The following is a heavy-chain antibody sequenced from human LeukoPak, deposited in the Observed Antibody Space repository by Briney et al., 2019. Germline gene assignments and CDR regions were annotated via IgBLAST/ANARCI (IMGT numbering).Heavy chain of an antibody. V-gene: IGHV4-59*01. D-gene: IGHD3-10*01. CDR2: MYYSGTT. J-gene: IGHJ6*04. Sequence: SETLSLTCPVSGDSIRGYYWNWIRQSPGKGLEWIAYMYYSGTTTKYNPSLKSRVTMSADTSKNQISLKLSSVTAADTAVYYCARDLAGSSSMDVWGKGTTVTVSS. CDR1: GDSIRGYY. CDR3: ARDLAGSSSMDV.